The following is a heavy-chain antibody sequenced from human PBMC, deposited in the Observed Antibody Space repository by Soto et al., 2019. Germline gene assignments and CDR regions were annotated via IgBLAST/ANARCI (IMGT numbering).Heavy chain of an antibody. CDR2: MSYDGSKK. V-gene: IGHV3-30-3*01. D-gene: IGHD3-10*01. J-gene: IGHJ5*02. CDR3: VRDGGLLWFGELSQPGGWFDP. CDR1: GFTLSNYA. Sequence: GGSLRLSCAASGFTLSNYAMHWVRQAPGKGLEWVSIMSYDGSKKNYVDSVKGRFIISRDNSKNTLYLQMNSLRSEDTAVYYCVRDGGLLWFGELSQPGGWFDPWGQGTLVTVSS.